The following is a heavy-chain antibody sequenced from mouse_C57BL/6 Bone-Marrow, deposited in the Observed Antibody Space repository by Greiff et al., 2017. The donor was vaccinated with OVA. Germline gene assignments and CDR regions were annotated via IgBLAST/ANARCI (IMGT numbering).Heavy chain of an antibody. CDR2: IDPNRGGT. V-gene: IGHV1-72*01. CDR3: ARYGPYYAMDY. D-gene: IGHD1-2*01. J-gene: IGHJ4*01. Sequence: QVQLQQPGAELVKPGASVKLSCKASGYTFTSYWMHWVKQRPGRGLEWIGRIDPNRGGTKYNEKFKSKATLTVDKPSSTAYMQLSSLTSEDSAVYYCARYGPYYAMDYWGQGTSVTVSS. CDR1: GYTFTSYW.